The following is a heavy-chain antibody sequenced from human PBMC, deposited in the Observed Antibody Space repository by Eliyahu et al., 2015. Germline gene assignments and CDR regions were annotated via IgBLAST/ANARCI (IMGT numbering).Heavy chain of an antibody. CDR3: TTDLRWELRPVDY. Sequence: ESGGGLVKPGGSLRLSCAASGFSFNDAWMSWVRQAPGKGLEWVGRIRSKTDGGTTDYAAPVKGRFSISRDDSQDTLYLQMNSLKTEDTAVYYCTTDLRWELRPVDYWGQGTLVTVSS. CDR1: GFSFNDAW. V-gene: IGHV3-15*01. J-gene: IGHJ4*02. D-gene: IGHD1-26*01. CDR2: IRSKTDGGTT.